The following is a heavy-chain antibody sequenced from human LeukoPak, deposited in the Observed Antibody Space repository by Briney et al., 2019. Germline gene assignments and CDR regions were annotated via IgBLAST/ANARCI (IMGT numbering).Heavy chain of an antibody. D-gene: IGHD3-22*01. V-gene: IGHV3-33*01. CDR2: IWYDGSDE. CDR1: GFTFSSHG. Sequence: GGSLRLSCAVSGFTFSSHGMHWVRQAPGKGLEWVSIIWYDGSDEYYADSVKGRFTISRDNSKNTLYLQMNSPRAEDTAVYYCARDGGYHSSGPFDYWGQGTLVTVSS. J-gene: IGHJ4*02. CDR3: ARDGGYHSSGPFDY.